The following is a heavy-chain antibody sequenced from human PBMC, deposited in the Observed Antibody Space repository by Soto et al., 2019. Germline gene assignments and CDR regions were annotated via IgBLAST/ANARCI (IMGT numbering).Heavy chain of an antibody. V-gene: IGHV4-39*01. D-gene: IGHD3-10*01. CDR2: IYYSGST. CDR1: GGSISSSSYY. CDR3: ARLDTMVRGGGWFDP. J-gene: IGHJ5*02. Sequence: QLQLQESGPGLVKPSETLSLTCTVSGGSISSSSYYWGWIRQPPGKGLEWIGSIYYSGSTYYNPSLKSRVTISVDTSKNQFSLKLSSVTAADTAVYYCARLDTMVRGGGWFDPWGQGTLVTVSS.